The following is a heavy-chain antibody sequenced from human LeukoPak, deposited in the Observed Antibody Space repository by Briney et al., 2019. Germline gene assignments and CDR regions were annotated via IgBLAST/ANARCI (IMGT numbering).Heavy chain of an antibody. CDR1: GFTFSSYA. Sequence: GGSLRLSCAASGFTFSSYAMHWVRQAPGKGLEWVAVISYDGSNKYYADSVKGRFTISRDNSKNTLYLQMNSLRAEDTAVYYCARDLRDGYHDYWGLGTPVTVSS. CDR2: ISYDGSNK. V-gene: IGHV3-30*01. CDR3: ARDLRDGYHDY. D-gene: IGHD5-24*01. J-gene: IGHJ4*02.